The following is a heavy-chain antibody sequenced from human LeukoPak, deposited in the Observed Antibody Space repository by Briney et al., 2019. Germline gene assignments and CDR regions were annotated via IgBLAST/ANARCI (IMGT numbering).Heavy chain of an antibody. CDR1: GFTSSDYY. V-gene: IGHV3-11*01. CDR3: ARGGIFTPMAEFDS. J-gene: IGHJ4*02. Sequence: GGSLRLSCAASGFTSSDYYMTWIRQAPGKGLEWISYISSGTTTRYYADSVKGRFTISRDNAKNSLNLQMNSLRAEDTGVYYCARGGIFTPMAEFDSWGQGTLVTVS. D-gene: IGHD1-26*01. CDR2: ISSGTTTR.